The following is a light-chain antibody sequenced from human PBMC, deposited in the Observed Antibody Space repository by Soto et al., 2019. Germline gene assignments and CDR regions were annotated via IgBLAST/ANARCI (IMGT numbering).Light chain of an antibody. Sequence: VLTQSPGTLSLSPGERATLSCRASQSVSSYLAWYQQKPGQAPRLLIYDASNRATGIPARFSGTGSGTDFTLTINNLEPEDSAVYYCQVRTNWTIAFGRGTRLEIK. CDR2: DAS. CDR3: QVRTNWTIA. J-gene: IGKJ5*01. CDR1: QSVSSY. V-gene: IGKV3-11*01.